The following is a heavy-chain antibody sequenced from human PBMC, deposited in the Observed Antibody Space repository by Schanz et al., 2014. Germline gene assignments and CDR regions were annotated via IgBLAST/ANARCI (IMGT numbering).Heavy chain of an antibody. V-gene: IGHV3-7*01. CDR2: INQDESEK. D-gene: IGHD6-19*01. Sequence: EVQLVESGGGLVQPGGSLRLSCAASGFTFSNYAMSWVRQAPGKGLEWVANINQDESEKTYVDSVKGRFTVSRDNAKNTLHLQMNSLRAEDTAVYHCAKDLPAVAVAPLMTGLYDSWGQGTLVTVSS. CDR3: AKDLPAVAVAPLMTGLYDS. CDR1: GFTFSNYA. J-gene: IGHJ4*02.